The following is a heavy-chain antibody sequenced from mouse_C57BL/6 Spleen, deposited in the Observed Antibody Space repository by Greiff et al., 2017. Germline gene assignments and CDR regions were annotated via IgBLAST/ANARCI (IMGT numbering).Heavy chain of an antibody. CDR1: GYPITNGNHW. CDR3: ARGGTAQTS. J-gene: IGHJ2*01. Sequence: EVKLQESGPALVKPSPTVSLTCNVTGYPITNGNHWWNWIRQVPGSKLEWIGYRSSSGSTDSNPSLKSRIFITRDTVKNQLFLQLNSVTTEDIATYYCARGGTAQTSWGQGTTLTVSS. D-gene: IGHD3-2*02. V-gene: IGHV3-4*01. CDR2: RSSSGST.